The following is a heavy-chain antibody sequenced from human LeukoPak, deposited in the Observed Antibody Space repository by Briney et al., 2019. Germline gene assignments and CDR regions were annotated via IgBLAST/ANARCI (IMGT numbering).Heavy chain of an antibody. J-gene: IGHJ5*02. CDR3: ARVYSSTHNWFDT. V-gene: IGHV4-59*12. CDR2: ISNSGST. CDR1: DGSISRYY. Sequence: SETLSLTCTVSDGSISRYYWSWIRQPPGKGLEWIGYISNSGSTNYNPSLKSRVTISVDTSKNQFSLKLSSLTVADTARYYCARVYSSTHNWFDTWGQGIQVTVSS. D-gene: IGHD6-19*01.